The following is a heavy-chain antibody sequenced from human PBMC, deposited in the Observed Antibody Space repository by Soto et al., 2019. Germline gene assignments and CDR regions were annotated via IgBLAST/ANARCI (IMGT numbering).Heavy chain of an antibody. CDR2: IIPIFGTA. Sequence: SVKVCCKASGGTFSSYAISWVRQAPGQGLEWMGGIIPIFGTANYAQKFQGRVTITAYESTSTAYMELSSLRSEDTAVHYCASFGMDTAMVTYYYYSMDLWGQGTTVTVSS. V-gene: IGHV1-69*13. CDR1: GGTFSSYA. D-gene: IGHD5-18*01. J-gene: IGHJ6*02. CDR3: ASFGMDTAMVTYYYYSMDL.